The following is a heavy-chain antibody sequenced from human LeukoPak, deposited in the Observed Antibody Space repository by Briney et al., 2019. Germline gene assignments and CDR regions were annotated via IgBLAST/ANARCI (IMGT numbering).Heavy chain of an antibody. Sequence: GASVKVSCTPSEYTFTFYYIHWVRQAPGQGLEWVGWINPNSGGTNYAQRFQGRVTMTRDTSINTAYMELSRLRSDDTAVYYCARGWSIYGSGSYQLVWFDYWGRGALMTVSS. J-gene: IGHJ4*02. D-gene: IGHD3-10*01. CDR3: ARGWSIYGSGSYQLVWFDY. CDR2: INPNSGGT. CDR1: EYTFTFYY. V-gene: IGHV1-2*02.